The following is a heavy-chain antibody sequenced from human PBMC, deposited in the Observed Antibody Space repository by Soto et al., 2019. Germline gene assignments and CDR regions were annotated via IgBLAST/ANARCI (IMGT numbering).Heavy chain of an antibody. Sequence: QVQLVESGGGVVQPGRSLRLSCAASGFTFSSYGMHWVRQAPGKGLEWVAVISYDGSNKYYADSVKGRFTISRDNSKNTLYLQMNSLRAEDTAVYYCAKVLGYRRLGIYPGWGYFDYWGQGTLVTVSS. CDR1: GFTFSSYG. CDR3: AKVLGYRRLGIYPGWGYFDY. V-gene: IGHV3-30*18. J-gene: IGHJ4*02. D-gene: IGHD3-16*02. CDR2: ISYDGSNK.